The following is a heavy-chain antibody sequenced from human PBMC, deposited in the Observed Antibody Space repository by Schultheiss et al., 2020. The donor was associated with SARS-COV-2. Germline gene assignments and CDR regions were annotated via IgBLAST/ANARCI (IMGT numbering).Heavy chain of an antibody. D-gene: IGHD3-3*01. CDR1: GFTVSSNY. V-gene: IGHV3-21*01. Sequence: GGSLRLSCAASGFTVSSNYMSWVRQAPGKGLEWVSSISSSSSYIYYADSVKGRFTISRDNSKNTLYLQMNSLRAEDTAVYYCARAVRGTYYDFWSGYYTSYYYYYYMDVWGKGTTVTVSS. CDR3: ARAVRGTYYDFWSGYYTSYYYYYYMDV. J-gene: IGHJ6*03. CDR2: ISSSSSYI.